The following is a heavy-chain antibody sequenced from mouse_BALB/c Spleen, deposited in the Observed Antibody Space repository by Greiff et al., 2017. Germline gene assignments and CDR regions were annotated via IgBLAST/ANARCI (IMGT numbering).Heavy chain of an antibody. CDR3: AHYGNYGFAY. CDR2: INPSSGYT. Sequence: VQLQESAAELARPGASVKMSCKASGYTFTSYTMHWVKQRPGQGLEWIGYINPSSGYTEYNQKFKDKTTLTADKSSSTAYMQLSSLTSEDSAVYYCAHYGNYGFAYWGQGTLVTVSA. D-gene: IGHD2-1*01. CDR1: GYTFTSYT. V-gene: IGHV1-4*02. J-gene: IGHJ3*01.